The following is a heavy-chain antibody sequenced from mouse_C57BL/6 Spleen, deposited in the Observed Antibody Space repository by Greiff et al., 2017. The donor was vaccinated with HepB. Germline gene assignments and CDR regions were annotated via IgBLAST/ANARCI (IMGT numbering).Heavy chain of an antibody. Sequence: VQLQQSGPELVKPGASVKISCKASGYTFTDYYMNWVKQSHGKSLEWIGDINPNNGGTSYNQKFKGKATLTVDKSSSTAYMELRSLTSEDSAVYYCARGFYYGNYLDYWGQGTTLTVSS. CDR1: GYTFTDYY. CDR3: ARGFYYGNYLDY. V-gene: IGHV1-26*01. D-gene: IGHD2-1*01. J-gene: IGHJ2*01. CDR2: INPNNGGT.